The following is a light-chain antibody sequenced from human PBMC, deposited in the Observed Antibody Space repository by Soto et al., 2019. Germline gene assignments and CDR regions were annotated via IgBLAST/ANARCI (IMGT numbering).Light chain of an antibody. Sequence: DIQMTQSPSTLSGSVGDRVTITCRASQGISSYLAWYQQKPGKAPNLLIYAATTLQSGVPSRFSGSGSGTDFTLTISSLQPEDFATYYCQQSYSNPRTFGQGTKVDVK. CDR2: AAT. CDR3: QQSYSNPRT. J-gene: IGKJ1*01. CDR1: QGISSY. V-gene: IGKV1-39*01.